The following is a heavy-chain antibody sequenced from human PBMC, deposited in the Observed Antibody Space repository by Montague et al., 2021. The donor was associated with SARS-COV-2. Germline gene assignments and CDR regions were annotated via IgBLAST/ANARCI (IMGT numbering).Heavy chain of an antibody. V-gene: IGHV3-33*01. CDR2: IWYDGSNK. J-gene: IGHJ4*02. CDR1: GFTFSNYG. CDR3: AGDCPSGGDCHRDY. Sequence: SLSLSCAASGFTFSNYGMHWVRQAPGKGLEWVAVIWYDGSNKYYADSVKGRFTISRDNSKNTLYLQMNSLRAEDTAVYYCAGDCPSGGDCHRDYWGQGTLVTVSS. D-gene: IGHD2-21*02.